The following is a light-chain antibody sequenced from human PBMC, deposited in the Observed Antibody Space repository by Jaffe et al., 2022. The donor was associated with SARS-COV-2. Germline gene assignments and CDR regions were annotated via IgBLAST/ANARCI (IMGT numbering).Light chain of an antibody. J-gene: IGKJ5*01. CDR2: GTS. CDR3: QQSFT. Sequence: IVLTQSPGTLSLSPGERATLSCRASQSVTSNYFTWYQQKPGQAPRLLISGTSNRATGIPDRFSGSGSGTDFTLTISRLEPEDFAVYYCQQSFTFGQGTRLEIK. CDR1: QSVTSNY. V-gene: IGKV3-20*01.